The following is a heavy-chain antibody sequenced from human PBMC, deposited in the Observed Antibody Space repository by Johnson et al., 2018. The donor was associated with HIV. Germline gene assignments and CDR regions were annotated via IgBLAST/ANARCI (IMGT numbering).Heavy chain of an antibody. CDR2: IKSKTDGGTT. Sequence: VQLVESGGGVVQPGGSLRLSCAASGFTFSNAWMSWVRQAPGKGLEWVGRIKSKTDGGTTDYAAPVQGRFTISRDDSKNTLYLQMNSLKTEDTAVYYCTTDLGGEDAFDIWGQGTMVTVSS. V-gene: IGHV3-15*01. CDR1: GFTFSNAW. D-gene: IGHD3-16*01. CDR3: TTDLGGEDAFDI. J-gene: IGHJ3*02.